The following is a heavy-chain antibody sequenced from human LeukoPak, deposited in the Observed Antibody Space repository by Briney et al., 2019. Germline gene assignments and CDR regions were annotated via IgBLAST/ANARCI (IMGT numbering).Heavy chain of an antibody. CDR3: ARSDTSLDYYYMDV. Sequence: SETLSLTCTVSGGSISSYYWSWIRQPPGKGLEWIGYIYYSGSTNYNPSLKSRVTISVDTSKNQFSLKLSSVTAADTAVYYCARSDTSLDYYYMDVWGKGTTVTISS. CDR2: IYYSGST. CDR1: GGSISSYY. J-gene: IGHJ6*03. D-gene: IGHD2-2*01. V-gene: IGHV4-59*01.